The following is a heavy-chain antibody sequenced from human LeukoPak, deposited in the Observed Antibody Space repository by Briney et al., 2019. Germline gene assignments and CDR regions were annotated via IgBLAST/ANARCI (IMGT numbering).Heavy chain of an antibody. CDR1: GGSISSSSYY. CDR3: ARDMNILTGRRFKGVLPGDY. J-gene: IGHJ4*02. V-gene: IGHV4-39*07. CDR2: IYYSGST. D-gene: IGHD3-9*01. Sequence: PSETLSLTCTVSGGSISSSSYYWGWIRQPPGKGLEWIGSIYYSGSTYYNPSLKSRVTISVDTSKNQFSLKLSSVTAADTAVYYCARDMNILTGRRFKGVLPGDYWGQGTLVTVSS.